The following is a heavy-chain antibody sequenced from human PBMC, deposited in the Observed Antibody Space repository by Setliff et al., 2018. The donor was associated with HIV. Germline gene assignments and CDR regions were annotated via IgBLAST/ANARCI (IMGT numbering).Heavy chain of an antibody. D-gene: IGHD3-10*01. V-gene: IGHV4-4*09. Sequence: SETLSLTCTVSGDSISSYSWNWIRQSPGGGLEWIGFIFSSGSTKYNPSLQSRVTMSIDTSKNQFALRLTSVTAADTAVYYCARRIDDSGSFPDKNWFDTWGQGSLVTVLL. J-gene: IGHJ5*02. CDR3: ARRIDDSGSFPDKNWFDT. CDR2: IFSSGST. CDR1: GDSISSYS.